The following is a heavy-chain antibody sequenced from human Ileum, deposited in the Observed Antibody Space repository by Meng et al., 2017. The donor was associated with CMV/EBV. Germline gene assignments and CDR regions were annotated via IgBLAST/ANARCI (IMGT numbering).Heavy chain of an antibody. Sequence: GESLKISCAASGFTFNEYYMIWIRQAPGEGLEWVSYIGPSGSSMNYADSVKGRFTISRDNAKNSLYLQMNSLRADDTAMYYYAREHFTGSGCALNIWGQGTMVTVSS. V-gene: IGHV3-11*01. D-gene: IGHD3-10*01. CDR1: GFTFNEYY. J-gene: IGHJ3*02. CDR3: AREHFTGSGCALNI. CDR2: IGPSGSSM.